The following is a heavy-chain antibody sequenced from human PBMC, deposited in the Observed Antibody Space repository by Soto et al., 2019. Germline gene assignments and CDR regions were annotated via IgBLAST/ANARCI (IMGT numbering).Heavy chain of an antibody. CDR1: GFTFINAW. D-gene: IGHD6-19*01. J-gene: IGHJ4*02. CDR2: IRSKTDGGTT. V-gene: IGHV3-15*01. CDR3: RTQWLD. Sequence: GGSLRLSCAASGFTFINAWMSWVRQAPGKGLEWVGRIRSKTDGGTTDYAAHVKGRFIISRDDSKKTVSLQMNSLKTEDTAVYYCRTQWLDWGQGTLVTVSS.